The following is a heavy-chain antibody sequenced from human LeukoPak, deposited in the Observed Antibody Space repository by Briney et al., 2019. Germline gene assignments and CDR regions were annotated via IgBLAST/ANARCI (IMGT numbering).Heavy chain of an antibody. CDR1: GGTFSSYA. J-gene: IGHJ6*03. CDR2: IIPIFGTA. CDR3: ARVIMGCSSTSCYTDYYYYMDV. Sequence: SVKVSCKAPGGTFSSYAISWVRQAPGQGLEWMGGIIPIFGTANYAQKFQGRVTITTDESTSTAYMELSSLRSEDTAVYYCARVIMGCSSTSCYTDYYYYMDVWGKGTTVTVSS. D-gene: IGHD2-2*02. V-gene: IGHV1-69*05.